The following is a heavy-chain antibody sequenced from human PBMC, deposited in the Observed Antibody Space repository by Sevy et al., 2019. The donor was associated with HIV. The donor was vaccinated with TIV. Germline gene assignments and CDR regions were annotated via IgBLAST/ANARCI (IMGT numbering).Heavy chain of an antibody. D-gene: IGHD6-6*01. CDR1: GYTFTDYF. J-gene: IGHJ4*02. CDR2: INPNSGGT. V-gene: IGHV1-2*02. Sequence: ASVKVSCKASGYTFTDYFMHWVRQAPGQGLEWMGWINPNSGGTNYAQKFQGRVTMTRDTSISTAYMELTRLRSDDTAVYYCARALRSSSGTDYWGQGTLVTVSS. CDR3: ARALRSSSGTDY.